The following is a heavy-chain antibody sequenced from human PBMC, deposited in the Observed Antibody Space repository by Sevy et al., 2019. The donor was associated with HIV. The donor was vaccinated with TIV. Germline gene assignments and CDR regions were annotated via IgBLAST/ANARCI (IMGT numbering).Heavy chain of an antibody. J-gene: IGHJ4*02. CDR3: ARGVTVAGTSSSYFAY. V-gene: IGHV4-61*01. CDR2: IYYSGTN. CDR1: GGSVSSGSYY. D-gene: IGHD6-13*01. Sequence: SETLSLTCTVSGGSVSSGSYYWNWIRQPPGKGLEWIGYIYYSGTNYYNPSLKSRVTISVDTSKNQFSLKLKSVTAADTAFYYCARGVTVAGTSSSYFAYWGQGTLVTVSS.